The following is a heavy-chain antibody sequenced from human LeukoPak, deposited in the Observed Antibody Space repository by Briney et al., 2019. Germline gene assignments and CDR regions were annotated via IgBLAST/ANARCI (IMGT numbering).Heavy chain of an antibody. Sequence: SETLSLTCTVSGGSISSYYWSWIRQPPGKGLEWIGYIYYSGSSNYNPSLKSRVTISVDTSKNQFSLKLSSVTAADTAVYYCARGYGSGSYGYFDYWGQGTLVTVSS. D-gene: IGHD3-10*01. CDR1: GGSISSYY. J-gene: IGHJ4*02. CDR3: ARGYGSGSYGYFDY. V-gene: IGHV4-59*01. CDR2: IYYSGSS.